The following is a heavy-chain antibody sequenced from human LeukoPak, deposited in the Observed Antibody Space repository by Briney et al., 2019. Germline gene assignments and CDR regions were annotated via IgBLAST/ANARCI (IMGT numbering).Heavy chain of an antibody. Sequence: GGSLRLSCAASGFTFSSYWMHWVRQAPGKGLVWVSRINTDGSSTNYADSVKGRFTISRDNAKNTVYLQMKRLRVEDTAVYFCARESGYRSFEYWGQGTLVAVSS. CDR2: INTDGSST. CDR1: GFTFSSYW. J-gene: IGHJ4*02. D-gene: IGHD5-18*01. CDR3: ARESGYRSFEY. V-gene: IGHV3-74*01.